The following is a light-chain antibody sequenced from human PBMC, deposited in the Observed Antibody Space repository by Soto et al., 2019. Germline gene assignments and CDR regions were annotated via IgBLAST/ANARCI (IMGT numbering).Light chain of an antibody. J-gene: IGKJ2*01. CDR3: HQYINWPNT. V-gene: IGKV3-15*01. CDR1: QSVSSN. CDR2: GAS. Sequence: EIVMTQSPATLSVSPGERATLSCRASQSVSSNLAWYQQNPGQAPRLLIYGASTRATGIPARFSGSGSGAEFTLTISSLQSEDFVVYYCHQYINWPNTFGQGTKLEIK.